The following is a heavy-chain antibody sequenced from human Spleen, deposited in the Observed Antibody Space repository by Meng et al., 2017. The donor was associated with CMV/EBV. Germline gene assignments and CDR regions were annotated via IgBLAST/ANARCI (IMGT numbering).Heavy chain of an antibody. V-gene: IGHV3-13*03. CDR2: IGTAGDT. J-gene: IGHJ2*01. D-gene: IGHD3-22*01. CDR3: ARDRRGNSSGYVFGTGYFDL. CDR1: GFTFSSYD. Sequence: GESLKISCAACGFTFSSYDMHWVRQATGKGLEWVSAIGTAGDTYYPGSVKGQFTISRENAKNSLYLQMNSLRAEDTAVYYCARDRRGNSSGYVFGTGYFDLWGRGTLVTVSS.